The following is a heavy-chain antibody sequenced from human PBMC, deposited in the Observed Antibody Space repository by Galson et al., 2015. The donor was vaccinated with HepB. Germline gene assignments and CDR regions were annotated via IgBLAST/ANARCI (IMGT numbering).Heavy chain of an antibody. D-gene: IGHD5-18*01. CDR2: ISTYNGNT. CDR3: ARERGGYSYGDF. V-gene: IGHV1-18*04. Sequence: SCKASGYTFTDYGISWVRQAPGQGLEWMGWISTYNGNTNSAQKVQGRVTMTTDTSTSTAYMELRSLTSDDTAVYYCARERGGYSYGDFWGQGALVTVSS. J-gene: IGHJ4*02. CDR1: GYTFTDYG.